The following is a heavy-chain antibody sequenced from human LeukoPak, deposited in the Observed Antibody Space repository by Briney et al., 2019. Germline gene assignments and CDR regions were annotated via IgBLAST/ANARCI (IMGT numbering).Heavy chain of an antibody. Sequence: SETLSLTCAVYGGSFSGYYWSWIRQPPGKGLEWIGEINHSGSTNYNPSLKSRATISVDTSKNQFSLKLSSVTAADTAVYYCASDNTAMFDWGQGTLVTVSS. CDR2: INHSGST. D-gene: IGHD5-18*01. CDR1: GGSFSGYY. V-gene: IGHV4-34*01. J-gene: IGHJ4*02. CDR3: ASDNTAMFD.